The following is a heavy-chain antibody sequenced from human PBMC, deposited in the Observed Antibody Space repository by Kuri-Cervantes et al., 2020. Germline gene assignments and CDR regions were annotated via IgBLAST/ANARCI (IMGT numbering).Heavy chain of an antibody. CDR3: ATSAPITMVRGVDYYYYGMDV. CDR2: INPNSGGT. V-gene: IGHV1-2*04. Sequence: ASVKVSCKASGYTFTSYAMHWVRQAPGQRLEWMGWINPNSGGTNYAQKFQGWVTMTRDTSISPAYMELSRLRSDDTAVYYCATSAPITMVRGVDYYYYGMDVWGQGTTVTVSS. CDR1: GYTFTSYA. J-gene: IGHJ6*02. D-gene: IGHD3-10*01.